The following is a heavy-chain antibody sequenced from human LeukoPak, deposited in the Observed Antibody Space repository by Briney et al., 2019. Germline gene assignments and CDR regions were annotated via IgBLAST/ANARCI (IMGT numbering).Heavy chain of an antibody. V-gene: IGHV4-59*04. D-gene: IGHD1-1*01. CDR2: IYYSGTT. Sequence: SETLSLTCSVSGASISSYYWSWIRQPPGKGLEWIAHIYYSGTTNYNPSLKSRVTISIDTSNNQFSLKLSSVTAADTAVYYCAGPNSNSRFAYWGQGTLVTVSS. J-gene: IGHJ4*02. CDR1: GASISSYY. CDR3: AGPNSNSRFAY.